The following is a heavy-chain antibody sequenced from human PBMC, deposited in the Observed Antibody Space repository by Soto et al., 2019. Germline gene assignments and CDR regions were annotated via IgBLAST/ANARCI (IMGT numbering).Heavy chain of an antibody. V-gene: IGHV1-58*02. J-gene: IGHJ4*02. CDR1: GFTFTSSA. CDR3: AADLRGLSGYRTYDY. Sequence: QLQLVQSGPEVKKPGTSVKVSCKASGFTFTSSAMQWVRQARGQRLEWIGWIVVGSGNTNYAQKFQERVTITRDMSTSTAYMERSSLRSEDTAVYYCAADLRGLSGYRTYDYWGQGTLVTVSS. CDR2: IVVGSGNT. D-gene: IGHD3-9*01.